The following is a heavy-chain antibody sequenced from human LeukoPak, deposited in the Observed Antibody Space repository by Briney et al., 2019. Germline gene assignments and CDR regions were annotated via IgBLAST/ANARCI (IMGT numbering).Heavy chain of an antibody. D-gene: IGHD3-10*01. J-gene: IGHJ6*03. CDR2: INHSGST. CDR3: ARRPYYYGSGSYLFYYYYMDV. CDR1: GGSFSGYY. V-gene: IGHV4-34*01. Sequence: SETLSLTCAVYGGSFSGYYWSWIRQPPGKGLEWIGEINHSGSTNYNPSLKSRVTISVDTSKNQFSLKLSSVTAADTAVYYCARRPYYYGSGSYLFYYYYMDVWGKGTTVTVSS.